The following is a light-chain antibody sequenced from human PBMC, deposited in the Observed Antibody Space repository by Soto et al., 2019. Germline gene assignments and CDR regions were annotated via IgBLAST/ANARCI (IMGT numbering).Light chain of an antibody. CDR1: QTISND. V-gene: IGKV3-15*01. CDR2: GAS. Sequence: EVVMTQSPATVSVSPGEGVTLSCRASQTISNDLAWYQQKPGQAPRLLIYGASTRATGVPARCSGGGSGTEFTLPISSLQSDDFASYYCQQNNKWPPVTFGGGTKVEIK. J-gene: IGKJ4*01. CDR3: QQNNKWPPVT.